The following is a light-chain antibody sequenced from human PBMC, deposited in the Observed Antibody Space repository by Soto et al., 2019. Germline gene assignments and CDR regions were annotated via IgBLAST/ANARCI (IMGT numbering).Light chain of an antibody. CDR2: DNN. J-gene: IGLJ2*01. Sequence: QAVVTQPPSMSAAPGQKVTFSCSGSSSNIGKNYVSWYQQFPGTAPKLLIYDNNKRPSGIPDRFSGSKSGTSATLGITGLQTGDEADYFCGTWDNSLSVVVFGGGTKVTVL. CDR3: GTWDNSLSVVV. CDR1: SSNIGKNY. V-gene: IGLV1-51*01.